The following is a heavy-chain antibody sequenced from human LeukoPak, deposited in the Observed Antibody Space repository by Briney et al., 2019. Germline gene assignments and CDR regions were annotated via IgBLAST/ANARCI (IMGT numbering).Heavy chain of an antibody. Sequence: SETLSLTCTVSGGSISGYYWTWIRQLPGKGLEWIGYIYNSGITNYNSSLKSRVNFSVDTSKNQFSLRLTSVTAADTAVYYCARGAGAGYNLQPFDYWGQGTLVTVSS. J-gene: IGHJ4*02. V-gene: IGHV4-59*08. CDR2: IYNSGIT. CDR1: GGSISGYY. CDR3: ARGAGAGYNLQPFDY. D-gene: IGHD5-24*01.